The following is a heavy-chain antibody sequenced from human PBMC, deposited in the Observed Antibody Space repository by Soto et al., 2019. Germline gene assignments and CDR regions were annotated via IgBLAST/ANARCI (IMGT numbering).Heavy chain of an antibody. CDR1: GFTFSSYG. J-gene: IGHJ4*02. V-gene: IGHV3-30*18. Sequence: GGSLRLSCAASGFTFSSYGMHWVRQAPGKGLEWVAVISYDGSNKYYADSVKGRFTISRDNSKNTLYLQMNSLKAEDTAVYYCAKDQYIAVAGRWSTTDYWGQGTLVTVSS. CDR2: ISYDGSNK. CDR3: AKDQYIAVAGRWSTTDY. D-gene: IGHD6-19*01.